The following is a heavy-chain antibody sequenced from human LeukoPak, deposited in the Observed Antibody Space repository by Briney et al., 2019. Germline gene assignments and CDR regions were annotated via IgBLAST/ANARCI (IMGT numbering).Heavy chain of an antibody. D-gene: IGHD3-3*01. V-gene: IGHV3-30-3*01. CDR3: ATPLVFLEWLILDY. CDR1: GYTFSSYA. CDR2: ISYDGSNK. J-gene: IGHJ4*02. Sequence: GRSLRLSCAASGYTFSSYAMHWVRQAPGKGLEWVAVISYDGSNKYYADSVKGRFTISRDNSKNTLYLQMNSLRAEDTAVYYCATPLVFLEWLILDYWGQGTLVTVSS.